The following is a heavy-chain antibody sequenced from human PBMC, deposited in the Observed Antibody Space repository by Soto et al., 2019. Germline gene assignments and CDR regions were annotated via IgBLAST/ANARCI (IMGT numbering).Heavy chain of an antibody. D-gene: IGHD1-20*01. V-gene: IGHV3-7*05. CDR1: GFTFSSYW. J-gene: IGHJ4*02. CDR2: IKQDGSEK. Sequence: ESGGGLVQPGWSLRLSCAASGFTFSSYWMSWVRQAPGKGLEGVANIKQDGSEKSYVDSVKGRFTISRDNAKNSLYLQMNSRRAEDTAVYYCARGGLGIFDYWGQGTLVTVSS. CDR3: ARGGLGIFDY.